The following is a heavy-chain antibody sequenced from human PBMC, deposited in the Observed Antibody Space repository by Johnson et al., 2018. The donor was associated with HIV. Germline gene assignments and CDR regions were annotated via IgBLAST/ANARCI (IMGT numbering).Heavy chain of an antibody. J-gene: IGHJ3*02. CDR3: ARFEGFITTRRVVGDAFDI. CDR2: IGSGGTTI. Sequence: QMLLVESGGGLVKPGGSLRLSCAASGFTFSDYYMSWIRQAPGKGLEWLSYIGSGGTTIYSADSVKGRFTISRDNAMNSLYLQMNSLRADDTAVYYCARFEGFITTRRVVGDAFDIWGQGTMVTVSS. CDR1: GFTFSDYY. V-gene: IGHV3-11*04. D-gene: IGHD3-10*01.